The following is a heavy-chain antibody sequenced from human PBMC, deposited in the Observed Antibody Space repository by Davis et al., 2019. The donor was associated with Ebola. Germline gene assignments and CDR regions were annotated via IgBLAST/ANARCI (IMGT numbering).Heavy chain of an antibody. CDR1: GFTFSTYS. D-gene: IGHD4-11*01. V-gene: IGHV3-21*01. CDR3: ARDTVPDPSFGMDV. CDR2: ISSDSDYI. Sequence: PGGSLRLSCAASGFTFSTYSMSWVRQAPGKGLEWVSSISSDSDYIYYADSAKGRFTISRDNAKNSLYLQMNSLRAEDTAVYYCARDTVPDPSFGMDVWGQGTTVTVSS. J-gene: IGHJ6*02.